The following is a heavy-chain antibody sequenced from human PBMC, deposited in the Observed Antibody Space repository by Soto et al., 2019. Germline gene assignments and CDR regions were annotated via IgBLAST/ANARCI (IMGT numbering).Heavy chain of an antibody. CDR2: IFYSGST. Sequence: PSETLSLTCTVSGGSISSSRYYWGWIRQPPGKGLEWIGSIFYSGSTYYNPSLKSRVTISVDTSKNQFSLKLSSETAADTAVYYCARQKIPDSDTYYWGQGTLVTVSS. CDR1: GGSISSSRYY. D-gene: IGHD2-2*01. CDR3: ARQKIPDSDTYY. J-gene: IGHJ4*02. V-gene: IGHV4-39*01.